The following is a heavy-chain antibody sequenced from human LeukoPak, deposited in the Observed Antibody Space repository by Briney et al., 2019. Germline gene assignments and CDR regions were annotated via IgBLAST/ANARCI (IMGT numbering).Heavy chain of an antibody. CDR3: ARGIRDCSRTTCYQPFDY. J-gene: IGHJ4*02. CDR1: ELIVSNNY. CDR2: VYSGGHT. Sequence: GGSLRLSCAASELIVSNNYMSWVRQAPGKGLEWVSIVYSGGHTYYADSVKGRFTISRDKSKNTLYLQMSSLRAEDTAVYYCARGIRDCSRTTCYQPFDYWGQGALVTVSS. D-gene: IGHD2-2*01. V-gene: IGHV3-53*01.